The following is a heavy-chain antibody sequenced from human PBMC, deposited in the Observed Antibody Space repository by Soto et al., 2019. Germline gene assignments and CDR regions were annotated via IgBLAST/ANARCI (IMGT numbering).Heavy chain of an antibody. CDR2: ISSSSGYI. V-gene: IGHV3-21*01. J-gene: IGHJ6*02. CDR3: AREQNYYYGMDV. Sequence: PGGSLRLSCAASGFTFSSYSMNWVRQAPGKGLEWVSSISSSSGYIYYADSVKGRFTISRDNAKNSLYLQMNSLRAEDTAVYYCAREQNYYYGMDVWGQGTTVTVSS. CDR1: GFTFSSYS.